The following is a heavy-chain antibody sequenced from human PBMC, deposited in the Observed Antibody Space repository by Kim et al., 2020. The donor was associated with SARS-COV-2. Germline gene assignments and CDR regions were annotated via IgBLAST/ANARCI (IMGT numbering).Heavy chain of an antibody. D-gene: IGHD6-13*01. V-gene: IGHV3-33*01. CDR3: AREEGDSSNWYGSVDN. CDR1: GFTFSSYG. J-gene: IGHJ4*02. CDR2: IWYDGSNK. Sequence: GGSLRLSCAASGFTFSSYGMHWVRQAPGKGLEWVAVIWYDGSNKYYADSVKGLFTISRDNSKNTLYLQMNSLRAEDTAVYYCAREEGDSSNWYGSVDNWGQGTLVTVSS.